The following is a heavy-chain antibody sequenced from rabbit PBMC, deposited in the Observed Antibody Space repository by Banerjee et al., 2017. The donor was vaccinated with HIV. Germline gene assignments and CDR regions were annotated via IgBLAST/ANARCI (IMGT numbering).Heavy chain of an antibody. J-gene: IGHJ4*01. CDR3: ARAYASSSGYHYFNL. CDR1: GIDFSSYG. Sequence: QEQLVESGGGLVTLGGSLKLSCKASGIDFSSYGISWVRQAPGKGLEWIAYIYPDYGSTDYASWVNGRFTISLDNAQNTVFLQMTSLTAADTATYFCARAYASSSGYHYFNLWGPGTLVTVS. CDR2: IYPDYGST. D-gene: IGHD1-1*01. V-gene: IGHV1S47*01.